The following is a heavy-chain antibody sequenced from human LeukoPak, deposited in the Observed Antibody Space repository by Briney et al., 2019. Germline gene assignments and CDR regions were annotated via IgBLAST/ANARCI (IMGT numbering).Heavy chain of an antibody. CDR1: GFTFSSYS. J-gene: IGHJ5*02. Sequence: GGSLRLSCSASGFTFSSYSMNWVRQAPGTGLEWVSSISSSSSYIYYADSVKGRFTISRDNAKNSLYLQMNSLRAEDTAVYYCARDGEQQLVFVSNWFDPWGQGTLVTVSS. CDR3: ARDGEQQLVFVSNWFDP. D-gene: IGHD6-13*01. V-gene: IGHV3-21*01. CDR2: ISSSSSYI.